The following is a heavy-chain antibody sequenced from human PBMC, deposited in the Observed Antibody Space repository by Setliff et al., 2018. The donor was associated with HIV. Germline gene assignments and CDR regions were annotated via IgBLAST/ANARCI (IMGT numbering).Heavy chain of an antibody. CDR2: IYSDGTT. D-gene: IGHD2-2*01. CDR3: ARLRLFSSALDY. Sequence: GGSLRLSCAASGFSVSNYYMAWVRQAPGKGLEWVSTIYSDGTTYHADSVKGRFTLSRDNSKNTLFLQMKSLRPEDTAVFYCARLRLFSSALDYWGQGTLVTVSS. J-gene: IGHJ4*02. CDR1: GFSVSNYY. V-gene: IGHV3-66*02.